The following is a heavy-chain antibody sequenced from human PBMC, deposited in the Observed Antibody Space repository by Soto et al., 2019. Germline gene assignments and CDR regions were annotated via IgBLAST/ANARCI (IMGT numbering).Heavy chain of an antibody. CDR3: VRDSGAKLSSS. CDR2: TAPIYRTA. D-gene: IGHD6-13*01. J-gene: IGHJ4*02. Sequence: QVQLVQSGAEVKKPGSSVKVSCKASGGTFSSYRINWVRQAPGQGLEWVGGTAPIYRTADYAQKFQGRVTITADESARTSYMELRSLKSQDTAVYYCVRDSGAKLSSSWGQGTLVTVSS. V-gene: IGHV1-69*01. CDR1: GGTFSSYR.